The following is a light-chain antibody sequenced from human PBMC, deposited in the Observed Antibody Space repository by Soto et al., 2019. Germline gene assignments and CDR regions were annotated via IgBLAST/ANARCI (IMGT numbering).Light chain of an antibody. J-gene: IGKJ1*01. V-gene: IGKV4-1*01. CDR1: QTILYSSNNNNY. CDR3: LQYLSAPWT. Sequence: DIVMTQSPDSLAVSLGERATINCESSQTILYSSNNNNYLAWYQQKPGQPPKLLIYWASTRESGVPDRFSGSGSGTDVTLSISSLQAEDVAVYYCLQYLSAPWTFGQVTKVEIK. CDR2: WAS.